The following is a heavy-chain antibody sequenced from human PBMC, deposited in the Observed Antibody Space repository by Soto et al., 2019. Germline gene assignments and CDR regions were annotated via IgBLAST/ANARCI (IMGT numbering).Heavy chain of an antibody. Sequence: EVPLLESGGGLVQPGGSLRLSCAASGFPFSSYAMSWVRQAPGKGLEWVSAISGSGGSTYYADSVKGRSTISRDNSKNTRYLQMNSLRAEDTAVYYCAKLGKHLLWSLGGDYWGQGTLVTVSS. CDR1: GFPFSSYA. CDR2: ISGSGGST. D-gene: IGHD2-21*01. J-gene: IGHJ4*02. V-gene: IGHV3-23*01. CDR3: AKLGKHLLWSLGGDY.